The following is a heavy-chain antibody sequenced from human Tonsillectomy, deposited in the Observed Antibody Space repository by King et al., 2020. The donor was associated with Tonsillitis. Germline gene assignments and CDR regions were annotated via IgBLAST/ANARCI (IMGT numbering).Heavy chain of an antibody. CDR2: ISWNSGSI. CDR3: AKDFETSSGWYDLRYFDL. V-gene: IGHV3-9*01. Sequence: VQLVESGGGLVQPGRSLRLSCAASGFTFDDYAMHWVRQAPGKGLEWVSGISWNSGSIGYADSVKGRFTISRDNAKNSLYLQMNSLRAEDTALYYCAKDFETSSGWYDLRYFDLWGRGTLAT. CDR1: GFTFDDYA. D-gene: IGHD6-19*01. J-gene: IGHJ2*01.